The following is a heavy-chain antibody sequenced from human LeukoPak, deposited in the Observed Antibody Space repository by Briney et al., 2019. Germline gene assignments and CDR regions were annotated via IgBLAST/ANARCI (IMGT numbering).Heavy chain of an antibody. CDR3: AKDGAFGGVIVPFDY. Sequence: PGGSLRPSCAASGFTFSSYAVSWVRQAPGKGLEWVSAISGSGGSTYYADSVKGRFTISRDDSKNTLYLQMNSLRAEDTAVYYCAKDGAFGGVIVPFDYWGQGTLVTVSS. D-gene: IGHD3-16*02. CDR2: ISGSGGST. J-gene: IGHJ4*02. V-gene: IGHV3-23*01. CDR1: GFTFSSYA.